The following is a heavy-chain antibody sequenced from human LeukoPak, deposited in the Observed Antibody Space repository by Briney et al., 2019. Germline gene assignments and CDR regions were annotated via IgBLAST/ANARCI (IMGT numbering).Heavy chain of an antibody. Sequence: SETLSLTCAVYGGSFSGYYWSWIRQPPGKGLEWIGEINHSGSTNYNPSLKSRVTISLDTSKNQFSLKLISVTAADTAVYYCARGVGSGYTDYWGQGALVTVSS. J-gene: IGHJ4*02. CDR1: GGSFSGYY. CDR2: INHSGST. CDR3: ARGVGSGYTDY. V-gene: IGHV4-34*01. D-gene: IGHD3-22*01.